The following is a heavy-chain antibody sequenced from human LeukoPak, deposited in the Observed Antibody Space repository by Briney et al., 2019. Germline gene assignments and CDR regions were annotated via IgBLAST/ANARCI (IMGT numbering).Heavy chain of an antibody. Sequence: LGGSLRLSCAASGFTVRINYMSWVRQSPGKGLERVSLIYSDGTTYYADSVKDRFTISRDNSKNTLYLQMNRLRAEDTAVYYCARVAASAAGSFDYWGQGDLVTVSS. V-gene: IGHV3-66*01. CDR1: GFTVRINY. J-gene: IGHJ4*02. CDR2: IYSDGTT. CDR3: ARVAASAAGSFDY. D-gene: IGHD6-13*01.